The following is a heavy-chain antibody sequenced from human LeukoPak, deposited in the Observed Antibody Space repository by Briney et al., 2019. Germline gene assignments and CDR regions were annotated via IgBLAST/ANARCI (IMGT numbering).Heavy chain of an antibody. Sequence: GGSLRLSCAASGFTFSSYAMSWVRQAPGKGLEWVSAISGSGGSTYYADSVKGRFTISRDNSKNTLYLQMNSLRAEDTAVYYCAKDPRLPDYDILTGPFDYWGQGTLVTVSS. CDR1: GFTFSSYA. CDR2: ISGSGGST. J-gene: IGHJ4*02. D-gene: IGHD3-9*01. CDR3: AKDPRLPDYDILTGPFDY. V-gene: IGHV3-23*01.